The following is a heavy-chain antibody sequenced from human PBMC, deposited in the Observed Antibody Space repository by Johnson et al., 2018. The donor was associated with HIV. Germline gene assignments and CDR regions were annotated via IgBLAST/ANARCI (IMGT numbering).Heavy chain of an antibody. V-gene: IGHV3-66*02. Sequence: VQLVESGGGVVQPGGSMRLSCAASRLTVSSNYMSWVRQAPGKGLEWVSVIYSGGSTYYADSVKGRFTISRDNSKNVLYLQMKTLRLEDTAIYYCARPRVAVLPAGAFDIWGPGTMVTVSS. J-gene: IGHJ3*02. D-gene: IGHD2-2*01. CDR1: RLTVSSNY. CDR3: ARPRVAVLPAGAFDI. CDR2: IYSGGST.